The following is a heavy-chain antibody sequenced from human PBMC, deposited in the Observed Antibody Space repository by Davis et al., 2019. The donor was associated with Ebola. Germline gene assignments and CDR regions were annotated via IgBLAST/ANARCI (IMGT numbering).Heavy chain of an antibody. CDR3: ARDHPKSGSYYIPWFDP. CDR2: ISAYNGNT. J-gene: IGHJ5*02. CDR1: GGTFTSYG. D-gene: IGHD3-10*01. V-gene: IGHV1-18*01. Sequence: ASVKVSCKASGGTFTSYGISWVRQAPGQGLEWMGWISAYNGNTNYAQKLQGRVTMTTDTSTSTAYMELRSLRSDDTAVYYCARDHPKSGSYYIPWFDPWGQGTLVTVSS.